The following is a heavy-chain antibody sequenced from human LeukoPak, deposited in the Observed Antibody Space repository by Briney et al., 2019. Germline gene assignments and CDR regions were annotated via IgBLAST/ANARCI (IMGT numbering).Heavy chain of an antibody. CDR1: GXSFPNYW. CDR3: ARRKGDGYNSPFDY. Sequence: GESLAISCKGSGXSFPNYWIGWVRQMPGKGLEWMWNIYPADSDTRYSLSFQGQVTISVDKSTSTAHLQWSSLKASDTATYYCARRKGDGYNSPFDYWGQGTLVTVPS. J-gene: IGHJ4*02. D-gene: IGHD5-24*01. V-gene: IGHV5-51*01. CDR2: IYPADSDT.